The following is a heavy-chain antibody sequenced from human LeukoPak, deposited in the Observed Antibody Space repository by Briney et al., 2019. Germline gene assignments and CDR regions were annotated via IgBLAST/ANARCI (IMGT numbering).Heavy chain of an antibody. D-gene: IGHD5-18*01. CDR1: GFTFSIYS. Sequence: GGSLRLSCAASGFTFSIYSMNWVRQAPGKGLEWVSYISTSSTIYYADSVKGRFTISRDNGKNSLYLQMNSLRAEDTAVYYCARGGYSYGYYYMDVWGKGTTVTVSS. V-gene: IGHV3-48*01. CDR3: ARGGYSYGYYYMDV. J-gene: IGHJ6*03. CDR2: ISTSSTI.